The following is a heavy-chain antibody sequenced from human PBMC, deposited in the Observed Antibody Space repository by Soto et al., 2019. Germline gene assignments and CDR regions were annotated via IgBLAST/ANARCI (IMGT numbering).Heavy chain of an antibody. CDR1: GYTCTSYA. CDR3: ARAGIVERNYYYYYGMDV. Sequence: GASVKVSCKASGYTCTSYAMHWVRQAPGQRLEWMGWVNAGNGNTKYSQKFQGRVTITRDTSASTAYMELSSLRSEDTAVYYCARAGIVERNYYYYYGMDVWGQGTTVTVSS. CDR2: VNAGNGNT. D-gene: IGHD2-15*01. J-gene: IGHJ6*02. V-gene: IGHV1-3*01.